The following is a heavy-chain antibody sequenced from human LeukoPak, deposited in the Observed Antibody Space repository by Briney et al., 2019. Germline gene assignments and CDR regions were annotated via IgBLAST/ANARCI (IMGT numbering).Heavy chain of an antibody. Sequence: SETLSLTCTVSGGSISSYYWGWIRQPPGKGLEWIGSIYYSGSTYYNPSLKSRVTISVDTSKNQFSLKLSSVTAADTAVYYCARSPGDYFDYWGQGTLVTVSS. D-gene: IGHD7-27*01. CDR3: ARSPGDYFDY. V-gene: IGHV4-39*07. J-gene: IGHJ4*02. CDR2: IYYSGST. CDR1: GGSISSYY.